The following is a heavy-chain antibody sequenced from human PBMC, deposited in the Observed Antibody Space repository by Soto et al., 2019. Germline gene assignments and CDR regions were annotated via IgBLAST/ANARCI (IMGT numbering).Heavy chain of an antibody. CDR2: ISGSGGST. CDR1: GFTFSSYA. V-gene: IGHV3-23*01. CDR3: ARGLIGTIFGVVIIAGDWFDP. D-gene: IGHD3-3*01. Sequence: GGSLRLSCAASGFTFSSYAMSWVRQAPGKGLEWVSAISGSGGSTYYADSVKGRFTISRDNSKNTLYLQMNSLRAEDTAVYYCARGLIGTIFGVVIIAGDWFDPWGQGTLVTVSS. J-gene: IGHJ5*02.